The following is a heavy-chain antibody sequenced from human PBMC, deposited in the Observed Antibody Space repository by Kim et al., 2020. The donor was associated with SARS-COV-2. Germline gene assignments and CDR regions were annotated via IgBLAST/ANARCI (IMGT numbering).Heavy chain of an antibody. J-gene: IGHJ4*02. Sequence: GGSLRLSCAASGFTFSSYGMHWVRQAPGKGLEWVAVISYDGSNKYYADSVKGRFTISRDNSKNTLYLQMNSLRAEDTAVYYCGKDGKLLWFGSFDYWGQG. CDR2: ISYDGSNK. D-gene: IGHD3-10*01. V-gene: IGHV3-30*18. CDR1: GFTFSSYG. CDR3: GKDGKLLWFGSFDY.